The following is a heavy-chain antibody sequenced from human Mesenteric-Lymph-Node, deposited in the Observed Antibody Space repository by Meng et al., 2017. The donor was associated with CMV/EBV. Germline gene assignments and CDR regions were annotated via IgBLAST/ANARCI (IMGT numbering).Heavy chain of an antibody. J-gene: IGHJ4*02. Sequence: GGSLRLSCAASGFTFSSYWMSWVRQAPGKGLEWVANIKQDGSEKYYVDSVKGRFTISRDNAKNSLYLQMNSLRAEDTAVYYCARDEAPYCGGDCSPPFDYWGQGALVTVSS. D-gene: IGHD2-21*01. CDR1: GFTFSSYW. CDR3: ARDEAPYCGGDCSPPFDY. V-gene: IGHV3-7*01. CDR2: IKQDGSEK.